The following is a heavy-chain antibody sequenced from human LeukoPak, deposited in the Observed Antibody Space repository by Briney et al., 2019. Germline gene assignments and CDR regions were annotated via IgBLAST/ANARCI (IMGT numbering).Heavy chain of an antibody. CDR1: GFTFRSYG. Sequence: PGGSLRLSCAASGFTFRSYGMHWVRQAPGKGLEWVAVIWYDGTNKDYAESVKGRFTISRDDSKNTLYLQMNSLRAEDTAVYYCARASPPSRFLEWFYYYYGMDVWGQGTTVTVSS. D-gene: IGHD3-3*01. CDR2: IWYDGTNK. V-gene: IGHV3-33*01. J-gene: IGHJ6*02. CDR3: ARASPPSRFLEWFYYYYGMDV.